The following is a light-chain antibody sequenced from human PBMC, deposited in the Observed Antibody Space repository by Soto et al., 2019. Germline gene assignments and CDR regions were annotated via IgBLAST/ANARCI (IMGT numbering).Light chain of an antibody. J-gene: IGKJ2*01. CDR3: QQYGSSPYN. V-gene: IGKV3-20*01. CDR2: GAS. Sequence: EIVLTQSPGTLSFSPGERATLSCRASQSVSSTYLAWYQHKPGQAPRLLIYGASSRATGIPDRFSGSGSGTDFTLTISRLEPEDFAVYYCQQYGSSPYNFGQGTKLEIK. CDR1: QSVSSTY.